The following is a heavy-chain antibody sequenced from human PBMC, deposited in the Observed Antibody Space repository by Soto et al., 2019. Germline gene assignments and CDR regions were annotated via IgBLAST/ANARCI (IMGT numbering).Heavy chain of an antibody. V-gene: IGHV1-69*06. J-gene: IGHJ4*02. CDR3: AGRCDGTNCLAHFDY. Sequence: APVNVSCKASGGSFNNYVINWVQQATGQGLEWMAGIIPIFGTPNYAQKFQGRVTITADKSTSTAYMELNSLRSEDTAVYYCAGRCDGTNCLAHFDYWGPGTLGTVS. CDR2: IIPIFGTP. D-gene: IGHD2-2*01. CDR1: GGSFNNYV.